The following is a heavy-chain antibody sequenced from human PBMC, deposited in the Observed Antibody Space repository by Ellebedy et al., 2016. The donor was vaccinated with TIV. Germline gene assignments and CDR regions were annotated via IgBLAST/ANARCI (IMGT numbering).Heavy chain of an antibody. CDR1: GFSLSTNAVS. CDR2: IYGNDDK. J-gene: IGHJ4*02. D-gene: IGHD4-17*01. Sequence: SGPTLVKPTQTLTLTCPFSGFSLSTNAVSVGWVRQPPGRAPEWLNFIYGNDDKRYSPSLKSRLTITKDTSKNQVVLTLTNMDPVDTATYYCVHRTTVTSVDYWGQGTLVTVSS. V-gene: IGHV2-5*01. CDR3: VHRTTVTSVDY.